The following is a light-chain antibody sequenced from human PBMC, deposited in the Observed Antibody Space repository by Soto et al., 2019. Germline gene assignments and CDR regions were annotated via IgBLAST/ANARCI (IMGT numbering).Light chain of an antibody. V-gene: IGLV2-14*01. CDR3: SSSTSSTVL. Sequence: QSVLTQPASMSGSPGQSITISCTGTSSDVGGYNYVSWYQQHPGKAPRLMLYEVSNRPSRVSSRFSGSKSGNTASLTISGLQAEDEADYYCSSSTSSTVLFGGGTKVPVL. CDR2: EVS. J-gene: IGLJ2*01. CDR1: SSDVGGYNY.